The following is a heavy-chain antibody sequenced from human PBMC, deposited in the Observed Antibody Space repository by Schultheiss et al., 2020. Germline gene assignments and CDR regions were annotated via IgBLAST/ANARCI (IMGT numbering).Heavy chain of an antibody. CDR1: GFTFDDYA. Sequence: GGSLRLSCAASGFTFDDYAMHWVRQAPGKGLEWVSGISWNSGSIGYADSVKGRFTISRDNAKNSLYLQMNSLRAEDTALYYCAKGIWFGELSLSGVIDYWGQGTLVTVSS. D-gene: IGHD3-10*01. CDR2: ISWNSGSI. V-gene: IGHV3-9*01. J-gene: IGHJ4*02. CDR3: AKGIWFGELSLSGVIDY.